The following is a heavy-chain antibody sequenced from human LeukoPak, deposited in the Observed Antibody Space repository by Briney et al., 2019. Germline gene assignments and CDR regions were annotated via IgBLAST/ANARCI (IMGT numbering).Heavy chain of an antibody. D-gene: IGHD3-10*01. CDR3: ARGWFDYGSGSYYFSSYYYYYGMDV. J-gene: IGHJ6*04. CDR1: GGSISSYY. Sequence: SETLPLTCTVSGGSISSYYWSWIRQPPGKGLEWIGYIYYSGSTNYNPSLKSRVTISVDTSKNQFSLKLSSVTAADTAVYYCARGWFDYGSGSYYFSSYYYYYGMDVWGKGTTVTVSS. CDR2: IYYSGST. V-gene: IGHV4-59*01.